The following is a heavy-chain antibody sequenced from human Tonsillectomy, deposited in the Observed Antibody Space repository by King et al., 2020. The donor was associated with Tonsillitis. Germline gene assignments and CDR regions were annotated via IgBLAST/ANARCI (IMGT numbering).Heavy chain of an antibody. Sequence: QLVQSGAEVKKPGASVKVSCKASGYTFTGYYMHWVRQAPGQGLEWMGWIIPNSGGTNYAQKFQGRVIMTRDTSISTAYMELSSLRSDDTAVYYCARALTYSSGLNFFDPWGQGTLVTVSS. D-gene: IGHD2-15*01. CDR1: GYTFTGYY. V-gene: IGHV1-2*02. CDR3: ARALTYSSGLNFFDP. CDR2: IIPNSGGT. J-gene: IGHJ5*02.